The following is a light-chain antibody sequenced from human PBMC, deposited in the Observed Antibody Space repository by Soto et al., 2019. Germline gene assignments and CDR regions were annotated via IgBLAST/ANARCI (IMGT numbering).Light chain of an antibody. CDR1: QSVSSSY. Sequence: EIVLTQSPGTLSLSPGERATLSCRASQSVSSSYLAWYQQKPGQAPRLLIYGASSRATGIPDRFSGGGSGTDFTLTISRLEPEDFEVYYCQQYGSSPRTFGQGTKVDI. CDR2: GAS. CDR3: QQYGSSPRT. V-gene: IGKV3-20*01. J-gene: IGKJ1*01.